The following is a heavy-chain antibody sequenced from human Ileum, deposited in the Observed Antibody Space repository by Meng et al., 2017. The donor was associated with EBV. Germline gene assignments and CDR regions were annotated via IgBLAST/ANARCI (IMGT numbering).Heavy chain of an antibody. CDR3: ARGGWSLDY. V-gene: IGHV4-59*08. J-gene: IGHJ4*02. CDR2: IYYSGST. Sequence: QVPLQESGPEVGKPWETLSLTCNVSGGSISSYYWSWIRQPPGKGLEWIGYIYYSGSTNYNPSLKSRVTISVDTSKNQFSLNLSSVTAADTAVYYCARGGWSLDYWGQGTLVTVSS. D-gene: IGHD2-15*01. CDR1: GGSISSYY.